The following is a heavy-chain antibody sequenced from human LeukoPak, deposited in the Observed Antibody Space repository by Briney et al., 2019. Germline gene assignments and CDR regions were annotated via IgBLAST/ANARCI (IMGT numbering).Heavy chain of an antibody. D-gene: IGHD6-25*01. Sequence: EASVKVSCKASGYTFASYGISWVRQAPGQGLEWTGWISAYNGNTNYAQKLQGRVTMTTDTSTSTAYMELRSLRSDGTAVYYCARDPKNSGWFDPWGQGTLVTVSS. CDR3: ARDPKNSGWFDP. J-gene: IGHJ5*02. V-gene: IGHV1-18*01. CDR2: ISAYNGNT. CDR1: GYTFASYG.